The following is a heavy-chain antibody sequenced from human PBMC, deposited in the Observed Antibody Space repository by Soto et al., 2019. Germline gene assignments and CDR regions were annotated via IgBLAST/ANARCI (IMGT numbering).Heavy chain of an antibody. CDR1: GGTFSSYA. V-gene: IGHV1-69*13. Sequence: SVKVSCKASGGTFSSYAISWVRQAPGQGLEWMGGIIPIFGTANYAQKFQGRVTITADESTSTAYMELSSLRSEDTAVYYCARDRSIAARPYGMDVWGQGTTVTVSS. D-gene: IGHD6-6*01. J-gene: IGHJ6*02. CDR3: ARDRSIAARPYGMDV. CDR2: IIPIFGTA.